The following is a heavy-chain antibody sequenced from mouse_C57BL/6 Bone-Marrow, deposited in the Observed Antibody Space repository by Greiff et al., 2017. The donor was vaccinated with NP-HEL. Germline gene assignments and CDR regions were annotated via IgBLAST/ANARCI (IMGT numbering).Heavy chain of an antibody. CDR1: GFSLTSYG. Sequence: QVQLQQSGPGLVQPSQSLSITCTVSGFSLTSYGVHWVRQSPGKGLEWLGEIWSGGSTDYNAAFISSPSISKDNSKSQVFFKMNSLQADDTAVYYCARNWGFFYFDYWGQGTTLTVSS. CDR3: ARNWGFFYFDY. CDR2: IWSGGST. J-gene: IGHJ2*01. V-gene: IGHV2-2*01.